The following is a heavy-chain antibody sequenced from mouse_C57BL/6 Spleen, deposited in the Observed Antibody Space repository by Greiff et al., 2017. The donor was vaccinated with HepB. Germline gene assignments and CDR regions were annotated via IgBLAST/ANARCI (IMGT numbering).Heavy chain of an antibody. Sequence: QVQLQQSGPELVKPGASVKISCKASGYSFTSYYIHWVQQRPGQGLEWIGWIYPGSGNTKYNEKFKGKATLTADPSSSTAYMQLSSLTSEDSAVYYCARYGKGYAMDYWGQGTSVTVSS. D-gene: IGHD1-1*01. V-gene: IGHV1-66*01. CDR3: ARYGKGYAMDY. CDR2: IYPGSGNT. CDR1: GYSFTSYY. J-gene: IGHJ4*01.